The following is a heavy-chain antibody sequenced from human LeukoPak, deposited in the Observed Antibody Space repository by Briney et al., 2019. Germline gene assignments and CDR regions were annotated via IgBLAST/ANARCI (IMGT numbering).Heavy chain of an antibody. D-gene: IGHD3-3*01. V-gene: IGHV1-3*01. CDR1: GYTFTSCA. CDR3: ARSAFWSGYPTPDDAFDI. Sequence: ASVKVSCKASGYTFTSCAMHWVRQAPGQRLEWMGWINAGNGNTKYSQKFQGRVTITRDTSASTAYMELSRLRSDDTAVYYCARSAFWSGYPTPDDAFDIWGQGTMVTVSS. J-gene: IGHJ3*02. CDR2: INAGNGNT.